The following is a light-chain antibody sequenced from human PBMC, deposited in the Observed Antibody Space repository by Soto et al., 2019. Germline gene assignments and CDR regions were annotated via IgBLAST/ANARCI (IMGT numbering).Light chain of an antibody. CDR3: ATWDDSLNGPV. J-gene: IGLJ2*01. V-gene: IGLV1-44*01. CDR2: NSN. CDR1: SSNIGTNS. Sequence: HSVLTQPPSTSGTPGQRVTISCSGSSSNIGTNSVNWYQQLPGTAPKLLIYNSNQRPSGVPDRFSGSKSGTSASLAISGLQSEDEADYYCATWDDSLNGPVFGGGTKLTVL.